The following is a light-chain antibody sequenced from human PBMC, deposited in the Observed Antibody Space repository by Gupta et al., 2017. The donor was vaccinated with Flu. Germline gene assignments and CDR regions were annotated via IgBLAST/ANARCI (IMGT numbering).Light chain of an antibody. V-gene: IGLV4-69*01. CDR3: QTWGTGIV. CDR1: SGHSSYA. Sequence: SVKLTCTLSSGHSSYAIAWHQQQPEKGPRYLMKLNSDGSHSKGDGIPDRFSGSSSGAERYLTISGLQSEDEADYYCQTWGTGIVFGGGTKLTVL. CDR2: LNSDGSH. J-gene: IGLJ3*02.